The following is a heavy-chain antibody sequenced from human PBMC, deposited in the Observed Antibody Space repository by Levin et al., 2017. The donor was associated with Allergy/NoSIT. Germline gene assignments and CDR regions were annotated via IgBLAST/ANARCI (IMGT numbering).Heavy chain of an antibody. D-gene: IGHD5-12*01. CDR1: GFTFTNAW. CDR3: TTTSGYGYDFDY. CDR2: IKRQSDGGTT. V-gene: IGHV3-15*01. Sequence: GESLKISCAASGFTFTNAWMNWVRQTPGKGLEWVGRIKRQSDGGTTDYAAPVKGRFTISRDDSRNTLYLLMNNLRTEDTGVFYCTTTSGYGYDFDYWGQGTPVTVSS. J-gene: IGHJ4*02.